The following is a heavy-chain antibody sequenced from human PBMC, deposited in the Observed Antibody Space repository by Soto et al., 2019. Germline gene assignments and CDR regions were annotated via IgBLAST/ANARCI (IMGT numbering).Heavy chain of an antibody. D-gene: IGHD3-16*01. V-gene: IGHV1-3*01. CDR1: GYTFTSYA. CDR2: INAGNGNT. Sequence: ASVKVSCKASGYTFTSYAMHWVRQAPGQRLEWMGWINAGNGNTKYSQKFQGRVTITRDTSASTAYKELSSLRSEDTAVYYCAKDSGGLRDYYYYGMDVWGQGTTVTVSS. J-gene: IGHJ6*02. CDR3: AKDSGGLRDYYYYGMDV.